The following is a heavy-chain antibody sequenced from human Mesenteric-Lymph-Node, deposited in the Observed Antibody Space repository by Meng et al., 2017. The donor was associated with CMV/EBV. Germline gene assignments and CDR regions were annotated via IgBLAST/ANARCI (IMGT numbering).Heavy chain of an antibody. Sequence: SVKVSCKASGYTFTSYDINWVRQATGQGLEWMGGIIPIFGTANYAQKFQGRVTITTDESTSTAYMELSSLRSEDTAVYYCARGGRRYYDSSGYYANWDYWGQGTLVTVSS. CDR1: GYTFTSYD. V-gene: IGHV1-69*05. CDR3: ARGGRRYYDSSGYYANWDY. J-gene: IGHJ4*02. D-gene: IGHD3-22*01. CDR2: IIPIFGTA.